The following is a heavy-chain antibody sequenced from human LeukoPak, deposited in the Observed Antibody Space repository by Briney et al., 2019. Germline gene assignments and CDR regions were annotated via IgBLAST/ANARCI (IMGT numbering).Heavy chain of an antibody. CDR3: TIEYYDFWSGYSSLDY. CDR2: IKSKTDGGTT. J-gene: IGHJ4*02. Sequence: GGSLRLSCAASGFTFSNAWMSWVRQTPGKGLEWVGRIKSKTDGGTTDYAAPVKGRFTISRDDSKSTLYLQMNSLKTEDTAVYYCTIEYYDFWSGYSSLDYWGQGTLVTVYS. D-gene: IGHD3-3*01. CDR1: GFTFSNAW. V-gene: IGHV3-15*01.